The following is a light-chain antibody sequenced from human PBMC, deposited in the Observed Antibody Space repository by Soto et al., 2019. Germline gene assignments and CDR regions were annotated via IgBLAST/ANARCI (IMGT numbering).Light chain of an antibody. Sequence: DIQMTQSPSTLSASVGDRITITCRASQSISGWLAWYQQKPGKAPKLLIYDASSLDSGVPSRFSGSGSGAEFALTIASLQPDDSATYYCQWYNTYWEMFGQGTKVDIK. J-gene: IGKJ1*01. CDR3: QWYNTYWEM. V-gene: IGKV1-5*01. CDR2: DAS. CDR1: QSISGW.